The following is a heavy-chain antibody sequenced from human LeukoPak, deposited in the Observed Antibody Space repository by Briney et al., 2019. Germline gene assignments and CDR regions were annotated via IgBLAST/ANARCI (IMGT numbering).Heavy chain of an antibody. CDR2: ISSSSSYI. V-gene: IGHV3-21*01. CDR1: GFTFSSYS. Sequence: GGPLRLSCAASGFTFSSYSMNWVRQAPGKGLEWVSSISSSSSYIYYADSVKGRFTISRDNAKNSLYLQMNSLRAEDTAVYYCTRDGDYDILTGYYTYYFDYWGQGTLVTVSS. J-gene: IGHJ4*02. D-gene: IGHD3-9*01. CDR3: TRDGDYDILTGYYTYYFDY.